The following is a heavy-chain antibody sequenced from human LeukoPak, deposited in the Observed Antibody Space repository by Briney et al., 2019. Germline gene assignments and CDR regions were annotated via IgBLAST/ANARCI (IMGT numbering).Heavy chain of an antibody. V-gene: IGHV1-8*03. Sequence: ASVKVSCKASGYTFTSYDINWVRQATGQGLEWLGWMIPNSGNTGYAQKFQGRVTITRNTSISTAYMELSSLRSEDTAVYYCARSGPSDYYDSSGPILYNWGQGTLVTVSS. CDR3: ARSGPSDYYDSSGPILYN. J-gene: IGHJ4*02. CDR1: GYTFTSYD. D-gene: IGHD3-22*01. CDR2: MIPNSGNT.